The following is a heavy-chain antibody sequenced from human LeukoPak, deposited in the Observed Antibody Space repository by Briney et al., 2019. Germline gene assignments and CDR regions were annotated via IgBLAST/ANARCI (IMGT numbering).Heavy chain of an antibody. D-gene: IGHD3-22*01. J-gene: IGHJ4*02. CDR2: IKSKTDGGTT. CDR1: GFTFSNAW. Sequence: GGSLRLSCAASGFTFSNAWMSWVRQAPGKGLEWVGRIKSKTDGGTTDYAAPVKGRFTISRDDSKNTLYLQMNSLKTEDTAVYYCTTGPRAYYYDSSGYYYEGYWGQGTLVTVSS. V-gene: IGHV3-15*01. CDR3: TTGPRAYYYDSSGYYYEGY.